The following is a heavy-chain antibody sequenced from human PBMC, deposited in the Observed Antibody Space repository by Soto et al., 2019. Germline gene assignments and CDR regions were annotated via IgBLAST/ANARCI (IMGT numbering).Heavy chain of an antibody. CDR1: GYTFTSYY. CDR3: ARDKGHITMPPRSYPPPIYYYYMDV. D-gene: IGHD3-10*01. Sequence: ASVKVSCKASGYTFTSYYMHWVRQAPGQGLEWMGIINPSGGSTSYAQKFQGRVTMTRDTSTSTVYMELSSLRSEDTAVYYCARDKGHITMPPRSYPPPIYYYYMDVWGKGTTVTVSS. J-gene: IGHJ6*03. V-gene: IGHV1-46*03. CDR2: INPSGGST.